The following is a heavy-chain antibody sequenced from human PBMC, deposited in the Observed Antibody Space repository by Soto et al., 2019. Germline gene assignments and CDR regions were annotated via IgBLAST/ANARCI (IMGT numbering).Heavy chain of an antibody. CDR3: ARLVRGVKAVEMDV. CDR2: IYYSGST. CDR1: GGSISSYY. J-gene: IGHJ6*02. D-gene: IGHD3-10*01. Sequence: PSETLSLTCTVSGGSISSYYWSWIRQPPGKGLEWIGYIYYSGSTNYNPSLKSRVTISVDTSKNQFSLKLSSVTAADTAVYYCARLVRGVKAVEMDVWGQGTTVTV. V-gene: IGHV4-59*08.